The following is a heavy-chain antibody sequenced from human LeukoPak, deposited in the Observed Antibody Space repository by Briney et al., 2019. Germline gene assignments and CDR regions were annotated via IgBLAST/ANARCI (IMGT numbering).Heavy chain of an antibody. CDR3: ARGPNSNWSGLDF. CDR2: ISPTGSTT. CDR1: GFTFDDYA. Sequence: PGGSLRLSCAASGFTFDDYAMHWVRQAPGKGLVWVSRISPTGSTTSYADSVKGRFTVSGDNAKNTLYLQVNNLRAEDTAVYYCARGPNSNWSGLDFWGQGTLLTVSS. J-gene: IGHJ4*02. D-gene: IGHD6-6*01. V-gene: IGHV3-74*01.